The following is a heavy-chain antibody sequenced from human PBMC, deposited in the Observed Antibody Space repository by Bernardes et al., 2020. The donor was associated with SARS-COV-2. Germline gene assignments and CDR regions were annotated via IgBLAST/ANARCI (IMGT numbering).Heavy chain of an antibody. D-gene: IGHD1-26*01. CDR1: GFTFRDFW. J-gene: IGHJ6*02. CDR2: INQDGREN. Sequence: GGSLRLSCAASGFTFRDFWMTWVRQAPGKGLEWVANINQDGRENYYVDSVQGRFTISRDNTKNSLFLQMNGLTAEDAAVYYCARQSSLDSSQSVPDFRDWWDARTPPPASYHYPLDVWGQGTAVTVSS. CDR3: ARQSSLDSSQSVPDFRDWWDARTPPPASYHYPLDV. V-gene: IGHV3-7*03.